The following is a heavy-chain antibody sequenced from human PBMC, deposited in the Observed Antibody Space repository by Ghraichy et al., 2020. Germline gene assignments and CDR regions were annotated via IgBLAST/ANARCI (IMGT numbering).Heavy chain of an antibody. CDR1: GGPFIGHY. J-gene: IGHJ5*02. Sequence: SQTLSLTCAVYGGPFIGHYWTWIRQSPGKGLEWIGEINHSGYTNYNPSLTSRVTISVDTSRNQFSLKVNSVTAADTAVYYCAGYGSGSYFGWFDPWGQGTLLTVSS. D-gene: IGHD3-10*01. CDR2: INHSGYT. V-gene: IGHV4-34*01. CDR3: AGYGSGSYFGWFDP.